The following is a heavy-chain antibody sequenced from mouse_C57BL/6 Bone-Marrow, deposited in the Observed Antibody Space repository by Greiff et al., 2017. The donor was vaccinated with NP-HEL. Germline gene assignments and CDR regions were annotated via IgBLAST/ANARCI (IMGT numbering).Heavy chain of an antibody. CDR1: GYTFTSYG. Sequence: QVQLLQSGAGLVKPGASVKFSCTASGYTFTSYGMHWVSQTPGQGLEWIAIIRPNSGSTNYHDKFKSKATLTVDKSSTTAYLQLSSLTSEDSAVYYCARERTLWYYFDYWGQGTTLTVSS. V-gene: IGHV1-64*01. CDR3: ARERTLWYYFDY. D-gene: IGHD1-1*02. CDR2: IRPNSGST. J-gene: IGHJ2*01.